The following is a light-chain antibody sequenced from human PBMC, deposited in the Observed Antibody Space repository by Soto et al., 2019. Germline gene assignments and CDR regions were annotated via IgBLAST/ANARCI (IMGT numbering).Light chain of an antibody. J-gene: IGKJ3*01. V-gene: IGKV3-11*01. CDR2: DAS. CDR3: QHRSTWVT. Sequence: EIVLTQSPATLSLSPGERATLSCRASQSVSSYLAWHQQKPGQAPRLLIYDASNRATGIPARFSGSGSGTDFTLTISSLEPEDFAVYYCQHRSTWVTFGPGTKVDIK. CDR1: QSVSSY.